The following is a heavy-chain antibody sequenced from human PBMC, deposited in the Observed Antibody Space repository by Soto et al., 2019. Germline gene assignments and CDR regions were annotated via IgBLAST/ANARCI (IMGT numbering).Heavy chain of an antibody. Sequence: SETLSLACTVSGGSISSYYWSWIRQPPGKGLEWIGYIYYSGSTNYNPSLKSRVTISVDTSKNQFSLKLSSVTAADTAVYYCARIPLRYLHSTLLMHVPGQATTVTVSS. CDR1: GGSISSYY. J-gene: IGHJ6*02. V-gene: IGHV4-59*08. D-gene: IGHD3-9*01. CDR3: ARIPLRYLHSTLLMHV. CDR2: IYYSGST.